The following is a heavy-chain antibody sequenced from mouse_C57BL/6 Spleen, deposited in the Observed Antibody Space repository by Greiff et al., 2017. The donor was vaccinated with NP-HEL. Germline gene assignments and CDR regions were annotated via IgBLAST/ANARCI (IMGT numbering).Heavy chain of an antibody. V-gene: IGHV1-53*01. Sequence: QVQLQQPGTELVQPGASVKLSCKASGYTFTSYWMHWVQQRPGQGLEWIGNITPSHGGSNYNEKFKSKATLTVDKSSSTAYMQLSSLTSEDSAVYYCSRSDGYYVAMDYWGQGTSVTVSS. CDR2: ITPSHGGS. D-gene: IGHD2-3*01. CDR3: SRSDGYYVAMDY. J-gene: IGHJ4*01. CDR1: GYTFTSYW.